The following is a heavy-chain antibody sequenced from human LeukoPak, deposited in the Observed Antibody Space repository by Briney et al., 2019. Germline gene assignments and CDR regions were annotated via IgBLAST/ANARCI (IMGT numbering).Heavy chain of an antibody. Sequence: ASVKVSCKASGYTFTSYDINWVRQATGQGLEWMGGIIPIFGTANYAQKFQGRVTITTDESTSTAYMELSSLRSEDTAVYYCARGTSPQDNSFSADYDYVWGSYRFYYYMDVWGKGTTVTVSS. CDR1: GYTFTSYD. CDR2: IIPIFGTA. D-gene: IGHD3-16*02. V-gene: IGHV1-69*05. J-gene: IGHJ6*03. CDR3: ARGTSPQDNSFSADYDYVWGSYRFYYYMDV.